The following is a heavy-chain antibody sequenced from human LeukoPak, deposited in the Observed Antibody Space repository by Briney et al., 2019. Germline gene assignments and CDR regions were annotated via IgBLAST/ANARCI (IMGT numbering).Heavy chain of an antibody. CDR3: VRTRLSDHIVPAAERADDACDM. D-gene: IGHD2-2*01. CDR1: GGSISSSRYY. V-gene: IGHV4-39*07. CDR2: IRYSGST. J-gene: IGHJ3*02. Sequence: ASETLSLTCTVSGGSISSSRYYWGWIRQPPGKGLEWIGSIRYSGSTYYNPSLKSRVTVSVDTSENQFSLKLSSVAAADAAVYFCVRTRLSDHIVPAAERADDACDMWGQGTMVTVSS.